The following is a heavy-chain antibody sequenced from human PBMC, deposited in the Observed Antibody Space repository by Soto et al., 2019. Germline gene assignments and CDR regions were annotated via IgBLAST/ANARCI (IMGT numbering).Heavy chain of an antibody. CDR3: ARLPYYDILTGCVFDY. D-gene: IGHD3-9*01. CDR2: IYYSGST. CDR1: GGSISSSSYY. J-gene: IGHJ4*02. Sequence: SETLSLTCTVSGGSISSSSYYWGWIRQPPGKGLEWIGSIYYSGSTYYNPSLKSRVTISVDTSKNQFSLKLSSVTAADTAVYYCARLPYYDILTGCVFDYWGQGTLVTVSS. V-gene: IGHV4-39*01.